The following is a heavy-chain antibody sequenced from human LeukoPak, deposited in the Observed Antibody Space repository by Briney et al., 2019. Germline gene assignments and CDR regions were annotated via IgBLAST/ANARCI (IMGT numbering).Heavy chain of an antibody. J-gene: IGHJ4*02. Sequence: GASLKISCQGSGYIFTSYWIVWVRQPPGEGLEWMGIIDPADSDLRYSPSFQGQVMLSVDTSVSTAYLQWSSLTISDTAMYYCARRPARTGASFDSWGQGTLVTVSS. CDR2: IDPADSDL. V-gene: IGHV5-51*01. D-gene: IGHD1/OR15-1a*01. CDR3: ARRPARTGASFDS. CDR1: GYIFTSYW.